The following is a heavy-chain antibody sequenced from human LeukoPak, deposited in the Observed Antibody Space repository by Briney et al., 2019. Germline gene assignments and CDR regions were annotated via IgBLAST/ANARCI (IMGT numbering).Heavy chain of an antibody. CDR3: ARGYSSGWYGWFDP. Sequence: SETLSLTCTVSGGSISSGSYYWSWIRQPAGTGLEWIGRIYTSGSTNYNPSLKSRVTISVDTSKNQFSLKLSSVTAADTAVYYCARGYSSGWYGWFDPWGQGTLVTVSS. CDR2: IYTSGST. D-gene: IGHD6-19*01. J-gene: IGHJ5*02. CDR1: GGSISSGSYY. V-gene: IGHV4-61*02.